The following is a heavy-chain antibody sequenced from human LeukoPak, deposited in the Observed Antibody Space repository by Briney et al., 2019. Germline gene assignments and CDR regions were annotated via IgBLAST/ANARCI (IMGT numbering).Heavy chain of an antibody. V-gene: IGHV4-30-2*01. CDR3: ARANTFGGVKAGYYFDY. Sequence: PSETLSLTCAVSGGSISSGGYSWSWIRQPPGKGLEWIGYIYHSGSTYYNPSLKSRVTISVDRSKNQFSLKLSSVTAADTAVYYCARANTFGGVKAGYYFDYWGQGTLVTVSS. J-gene: IGHJ4*02. CDR1: GGSISSGGYS. CDR2: IYHSGST. D-gene: IGHD3-16*01.